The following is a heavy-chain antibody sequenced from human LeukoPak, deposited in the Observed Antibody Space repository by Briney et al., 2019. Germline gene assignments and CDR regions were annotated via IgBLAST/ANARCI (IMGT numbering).Heavy chain of an antibody. CDR3: AKQGRNDFVDS. D-gene: IGHD3-3*01. J-gene: IGHJ4*02. CDR2: SSGDGGNT. Sequence: GGSLRLSCAASGFSLRSFAMSWVRQAPGKGLEWVSASSGDGGNTDYANSVKGRFTISRDNSKNTIYLQMKSLRADDTAVYYCAKQGRNDFVDSWGQGTLVTVSS. CDR1: GFSLRSFA. V-gene: IGHV3-23*01.